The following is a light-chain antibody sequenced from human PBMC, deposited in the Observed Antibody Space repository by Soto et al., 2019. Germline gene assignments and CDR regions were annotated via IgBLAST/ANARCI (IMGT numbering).Light chain of an antibody. V-gene: IGKV1-5*03. CDR1: QSISIW. J-gene: IGKJ4*01. CDR2: KAS. CDR3: QQYNGFLLT. Sequence: DIQMTQSPSTLSASVGDRVTITCRASQSISIWLAWYQQKPGKAPKLLIYKASTLETGVPSRFSGSGSGTEFTLTISSLQPDDFATYYCQQYNGFLLTFGGGTKVEIK.